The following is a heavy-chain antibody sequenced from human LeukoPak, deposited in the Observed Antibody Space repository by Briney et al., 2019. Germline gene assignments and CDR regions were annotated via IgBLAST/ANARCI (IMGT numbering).Heavy chain of an antibody. Sequence: ASVKVSCKASGYTFTGYYMHWVRQAPGQGLEWMGWISAYNGNTNYAQKLQGRVTMTTDTSTSTAYMELRSLRSDDTAVYYCARSTAYWYSSGWSFDYWGQGTLVTVSS. J-gene: IGHJ4*02. D-gene: IGHD6-19*01. V-gene: IGHV1-18*04. CDR2: ISAYNGNT. CDR1: GYTFTGYY. CDR3: ARSTAYWYSSGWSFDY.